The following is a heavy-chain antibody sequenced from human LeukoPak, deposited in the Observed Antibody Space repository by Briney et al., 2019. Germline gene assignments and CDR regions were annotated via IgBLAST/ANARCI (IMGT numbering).Heavy chain of an antibody. Sequence: PGASVKVSCKASGGTFSSYAISWVRQAPGQGLEWMGRIIPILGIANYAQKFQGRVTITADKSTSTAYMELSSLRSEDTAVYYCARKDSSGYYSPEDYFDYWGQGTLVTVSS. V-gene: IGHV1-69*04. CDR1: GGTFSSYA. CDR2: IIPILGIA. CDR3: ARKDSSGYYSPEDYFDY. J-gene: IGHJ4*02. D-gene: IGHD3-22*01.